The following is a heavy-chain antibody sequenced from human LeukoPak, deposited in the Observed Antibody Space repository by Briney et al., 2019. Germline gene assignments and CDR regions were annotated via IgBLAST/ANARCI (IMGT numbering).Heavy chain of an antibody. D-gene: IGHD2-15*01. CDR3: ARVSGCTGGSCYPADQYYYMDF. CDR2: TYDSGGI. J-gene: IGHJ6*03. Sequence: TLSLICTVSGGPISIAGDYWSWIRQHPAKGLEWIGWTYDSGGIHYKSSLKSRVTISRDTSKNQICLKVSTVTAANTLVYHWARVSGCTGGSCYPADQYYYMDFWGKGTTVTVSS. CDR1: GGPISIAGDY. V-gene: IGHV4-31*03.